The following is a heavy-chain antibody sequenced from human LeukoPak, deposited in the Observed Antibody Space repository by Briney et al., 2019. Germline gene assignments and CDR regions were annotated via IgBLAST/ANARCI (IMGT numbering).Heavy chain of an antibody. CDR2: ISAYNGNT. CDR3: ARAPLTTVTRSPFDY. CDR1: GYTFTSYG. V-gene: IGHV1-18*01. D-gene: IGHD4-17*01. J-gene: IGHJ4*02. Sequence: ASVKVSCKASGYTFTSYGISWVRQAPGQGLEWMGWISAYNGNTNYAQKLQGRVTMTTDTSTSTAYMELRSLRSDDTAVYYCARAPLTTVTRSPFDYWGQGTLVTVSS.